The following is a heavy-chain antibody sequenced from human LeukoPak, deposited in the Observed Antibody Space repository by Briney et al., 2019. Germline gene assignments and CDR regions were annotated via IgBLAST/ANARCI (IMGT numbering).Heavy chain of an antibody. D-gene: IGHD2-2*02. CDR1: GGTFSSYA. J-gene: IGHJ6*02. CDR2: FDPEDGET. CDR3: ATGYCSSTSCYIGGYYYYYYGMDV. V-gene: IGHV1-24*01. Sequence: ASVKVSCKASGGTFSSYAISWVRQAPGKGLEWMGGFDPEDGETIYAQKFQGRVTMTEDTSTDTAYMELSSPRSEDTAVYYCATGYCSSTSCYIGGYYYYYYGMDVWGQGTTVTVSS.